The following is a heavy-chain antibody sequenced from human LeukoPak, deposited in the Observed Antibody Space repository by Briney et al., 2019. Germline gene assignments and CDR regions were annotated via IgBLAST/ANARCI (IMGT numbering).Heavy chain of an antibody. CDR1: GYTFTGYY. Sequence: APVKVSCKASGYTFTGYYMHWVRQAPGQGLEWMGWINPNSGGTNYAQKFQGRVTMTRDTSISTAYMELSRLRSDDTAVYYCARVGRSIVATIGVRWFDPWGQGTLVTVSS. J-gene: IGHJ5*02. D-gene: IGHD5-12*01. V-gene: IGHV1-2*02. CDR2: INPNSGGT. CDR3: ARVGRSIVATIGVRWFDP.